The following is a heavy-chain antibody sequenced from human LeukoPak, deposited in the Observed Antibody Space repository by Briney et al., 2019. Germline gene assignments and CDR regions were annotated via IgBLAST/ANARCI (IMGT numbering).Heavy chain of an antibody. CDR1: GFTFSSYA. V-gene: IGHV3-23*01. CDR2: ISGSGGTT. J-gene: IGHJ4*02. Sequence: GGSLRLSCAASGFTFSSYAMTWVRQAPGKGLEWVSGISGSGGTTYYADSVKGRFTSSRDNSKNILYLQMNTLRGEDTAVYYCARETPGQGFDYWGQGTLVTVSS. CDR3: ARETPGQGFDY.